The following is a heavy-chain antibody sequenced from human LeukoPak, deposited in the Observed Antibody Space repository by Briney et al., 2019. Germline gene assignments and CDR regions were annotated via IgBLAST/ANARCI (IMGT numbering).Heavy chain of an antibody. D-gene: IGHD3-16*02. CDR1: GGSISSYY. V-gene: IGHV4-59*12. CDR3: AREDDDYVWGSYRNPYYFDY. J-gene: IGHJ4*02. Sequence: SETLSLTCTVSGGSISSYYWSWIRQPPGKGLEWIGYIYYSGSTNYNPSLKSRVTISVDTSKNQFSLKLSSVTAADTAVYYCAREDDDYVWGSYRNPYYFDYWGQGTLVTVSS. CDR2: IYYSGST.